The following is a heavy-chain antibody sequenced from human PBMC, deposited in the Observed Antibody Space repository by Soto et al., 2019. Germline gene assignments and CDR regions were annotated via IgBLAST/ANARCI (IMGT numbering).Heavy chain of an antibody. CDR2: IYYCGST. Sequence: ETLSLTCTVSGGSISSSSYYWGWIRQPPGKGLEWIGSIYYCGSTYYNPSLKSRVTISVDTSKNQFSLKLSSVTAADTAVYYCASGIAARPSWFDPWGQGTLVTVSS. J-gene: IGHJ5*02. CDR3: ASGIAARPSWFDP. D-gene: IGHD6-6*01. V-gene: IGHV4-39*01. CDR1: GGSISSSSYY.